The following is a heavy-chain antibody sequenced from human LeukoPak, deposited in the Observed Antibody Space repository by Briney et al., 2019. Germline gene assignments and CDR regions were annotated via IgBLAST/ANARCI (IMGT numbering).Heavy chain of an antibody. V-gene: IGHV3-7*01. CDR2: INQDGSEK. CDR3: ARGYKTGDHFY. CDR1: GFTFSSYA. J-gene: IGHJ4*02. D-gene: IGHD7-27*01. Sequence: GGSLRLSCAASGFTFSSYAMSWVRQAPGKGLEWVANINQDGSEKSYVDSVKGRFTISRDNAKNSLYLQMNSLRAEDTAVYSCARGYKTGDHFYWGQGTLVTVSS.